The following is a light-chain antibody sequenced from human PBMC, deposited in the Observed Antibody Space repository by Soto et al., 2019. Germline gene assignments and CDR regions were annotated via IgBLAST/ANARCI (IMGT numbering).Light chain of an antibody. CDR2: EAS. J-gene: IGKJ1*01. Sequence: DIQMTQSPSSLSASVGDRVTITCRASQGIRHYLAWYQQKPGKVPKLLIYEASNLQSGVPSRFRGGGSGTEFTLTISSLQPEDVATYYCQNFDSAPQTSVQGSKVDIK. CDR1: QGIRHY. V-gene: IGKV1-27*01. CDR3: QNFDSAPQT.